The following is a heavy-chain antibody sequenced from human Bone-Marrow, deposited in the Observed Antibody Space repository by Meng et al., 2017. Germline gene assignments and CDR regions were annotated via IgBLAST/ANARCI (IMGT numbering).Heavy chain of an antibody. V-gene: IGHV3-30*04. CDR1: GFTFSSYA. J-gene: IGHJ4*02. CDR3: ARRSNDYYDSSGYYFDY. CDR2: ISYDGSNK. D-gene: IGHD3-22*01. Sequence: GESLKISCAASGFTFSSYAMHWVRQAPGKGLEWVAVISYDGSNKYYADSVKGRFTISRDNSKNTLYLQMNSLRAEDTAVYYCARRSNDYYDSSGYYFDYWGQGTLVTVSS.